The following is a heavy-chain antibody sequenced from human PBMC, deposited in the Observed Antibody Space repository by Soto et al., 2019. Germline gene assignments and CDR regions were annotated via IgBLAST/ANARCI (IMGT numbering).Heavy chain of an antibody. Sequence: QVQLQQWGAGLLKPSETLSLTCAVYGGSFSGYYWSWIRQPPGKGLEWIGEINHSGSTNYNPSLKSRVTISVATSKNQFSLKLSSVTAADTAVYYCARGRSTVAATFYYYYYMDVWGKGTTVTVSS. J-gene: IGHJ6*03. CDR2: INHSGST. CDR3: ARGRSTVAATFYYYYYMDV. V-gene: IGHV4-34*01. D-gene: IGHD2-15*01. CDR1: GGSFSGYY.